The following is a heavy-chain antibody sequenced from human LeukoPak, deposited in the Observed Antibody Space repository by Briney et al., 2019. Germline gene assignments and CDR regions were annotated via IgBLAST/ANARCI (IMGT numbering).Heavy chain of an antibody. Sequence: GGSLRLSCAASGFTFSSCAMSWVRQAPGKGLEWVSAISGSGGSTYYADSVKGRFTISRDNSKNTLYLQMNSLRAEDTAVYYCAKDRLKTMIVVVRSYMDVWGKGTTVTVPS. CDR1: GFTFSSCA. V-gene: IGHV3-23*01. D-gene: IGHD3-22*01. J-gene: IGHJ6*03. CDR2: ISGSGGST. CDR3: AKDRLKTMIVVVRSYMDV.